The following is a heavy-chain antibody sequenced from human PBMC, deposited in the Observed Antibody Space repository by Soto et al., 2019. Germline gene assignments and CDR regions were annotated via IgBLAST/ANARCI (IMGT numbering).Heavy chain of an antibody. V-gene: IGHV3-23*01. CDR2: ISGSGGST. J-gene: IGHJ5*02. D-gene: IGHD6-13*01. CDR3: AKRRAAAATAEGDWFDP. CDR1: GFTFSSYA. Sequence: EVQLLESGGGLVQPGGSLRLSCAASGFTFSSYAMSWVRQAPGKGLEWVSAISGSGGSTYYADSVKGRFTISRDNSKNTLYLQMNSLRAEDTAVYYCAKRRAAAATAEGDWFDPWGQGTLVTVSS.